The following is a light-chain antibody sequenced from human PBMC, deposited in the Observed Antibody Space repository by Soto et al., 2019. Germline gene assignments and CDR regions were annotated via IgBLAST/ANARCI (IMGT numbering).Light chain of an antibody. CDR2: AAS. CDR1: QGISTF. Sequence: DIQITQSPSSLSTSVGDRVTITCRASQGISTFLNWYQQKPGKAPRLLIYAASRLQSGVPSRFSGSGSGTECTLTISSLQPDDFSTYYCQQYNIYSWTFGQGTKVDIK. J-gene: IGKJ1*01. CDR3: QQYNIYSWT. V-gene: IGKV1-5*01.